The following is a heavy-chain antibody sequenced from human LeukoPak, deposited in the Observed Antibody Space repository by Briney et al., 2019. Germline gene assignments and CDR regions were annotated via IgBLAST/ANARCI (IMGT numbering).Heavy chain of an antibody. D-gene: IGHD1-26*01. J-gene: IGHJ3*02. V-gene: IGHV7-4-1*02. CDR1: VYTFTSYA. CDR2: INTNTGNP. CDR3: ASPSGGYYNSLAFDI. Sequence: PSVKVSRKASVYTFTSYAMNWVRQAPGQGVGWMGWINTNTGNPTYPQSLTGRFVFSFHTSGRTTTLHISSPKAEHTAVYYCASPSGGYYNSLAFDIWGQGK.